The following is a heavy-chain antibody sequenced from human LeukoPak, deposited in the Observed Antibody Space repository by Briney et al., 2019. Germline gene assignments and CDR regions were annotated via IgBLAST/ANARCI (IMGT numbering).Heavy chain of an antibody. CDR1: GFTFSSYS. D-gene: IGHD2-2*01. J-gene: IGHJ4*02. V-gene: IGHV3-21*01. CDR3: ARGYCSSTSCLGTSDY. Sequence: KPGGSLRLSCAASGFTFSSYSMNWVRQAPGKGLEWVSSSSSSSSYIYYVDSVKGRFTISRDNAKNSLYLQMNSLRAEDTAVYYCARGYCSSTSCLGTSDYWGQGTLVTVSS. CDR2: SSSSSSYI.